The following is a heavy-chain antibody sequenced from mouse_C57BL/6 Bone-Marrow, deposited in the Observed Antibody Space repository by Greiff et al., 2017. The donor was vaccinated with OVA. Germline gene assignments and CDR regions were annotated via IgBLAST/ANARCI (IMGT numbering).Heavy chain of an antibody. J-gene: IGHJ3*01. D-gene: IGHD1-1*01. CDR1: GFNITDDY. V-gene: IGHV14-4*01. Sequence: VQLQQSGAELVRPGASVKLSCTASGFNITDDYMHWVKQRPEQGLEWIGWIDPENGDTEYASKFQGKATITADTSSNTAYLQLSSLTSEDTAVYYCTYYYGSSYRFAYWGQGTLVTVSA. CDR3: TYYYGSSYRFAY. CDR2: IDPENGDT.